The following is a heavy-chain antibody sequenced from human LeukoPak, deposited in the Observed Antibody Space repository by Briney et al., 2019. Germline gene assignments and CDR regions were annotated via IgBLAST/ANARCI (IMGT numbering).Heavy chain of an antibody. Sequence: GGSLRLSCAASGVTHSDYAMAWVRRAPGKGLEWVSSISNTGGSTFYADSVKGRFTISRDKPKNKMYLQMNSLRHNDAATYYCAKAGGADKYGMDVWAKGPRSSSP. CDR2: ISNTGGST. J-gene: IGHJ6*02. CDR3: AKAGGADKYGMDV. CDR1: GVTHSDYA. V-gene: IGHV3-23*01. D-gene: IGHD2-15*01.